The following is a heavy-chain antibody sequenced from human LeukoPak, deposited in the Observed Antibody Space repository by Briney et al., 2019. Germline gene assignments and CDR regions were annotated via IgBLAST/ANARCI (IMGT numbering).Heavy chain of an antibody. J-gene: IGHJ4*02. CDR2: IIPIFGTA. Sequence: SVKVSCKASGGTFSSYAISWVRQAPGQGLEWMGGIIPIFGTANYAQKFQGRVTITADESTSTAYMELSSLRSEDTAVYYCARSASPAIMVAGGTHDYWGQGTLVTVSS. V-gene: IGHV1-69*13. CDR3: ARSASPAIMVAGGTHDY. CDR1: GGTFSSYA. D-gene: IGHD3-16*01.